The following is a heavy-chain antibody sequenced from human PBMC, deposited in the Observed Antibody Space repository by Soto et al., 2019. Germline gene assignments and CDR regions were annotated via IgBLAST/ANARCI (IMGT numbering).Heavy chain of an antibody. Sequence: GGSLRLSCTASGFTFGDYAMSWVRQAPGKGLEWVGFIRSKAYGGTTEYAASVKGRFTISRDDSKSIAYLQMNSLKTEDTAVYYCTTAYYYDSSGDEYFQHWGQGTLVTASS. D-gene: IGHD3-22*01. CDR3: TTAYYYDSSGDEYFQH. V-gene: IGHV3-49*04. CDR1: GFTFGDYA. J-gene: IGHJ1*01. CDR2: IRSKAYGGTT.